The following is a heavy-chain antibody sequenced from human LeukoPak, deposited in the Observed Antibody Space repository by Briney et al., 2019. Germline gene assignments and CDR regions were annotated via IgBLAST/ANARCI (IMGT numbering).Heavy chain of an antibody. CDR1: GFTFSSYA. D-gene: IGHD6-13*01. CDR2: ISGSGGST. V-gene: IGHV3-23*01. CDR3: ARVIEGSSWYFPNYYYYGMDV. J-gene: IGHJ6*02. Sequence: PGGSLRLSCAASGFTFSSYAMSWVRQAPGKGLEWVSAISGSGGSTYYADSVKGRFTISRDNPKNTLYLQMNSLRAEDTAVYYCARVIEGSSWYFPNYYYYGMDVWGQGTTVTVSS.